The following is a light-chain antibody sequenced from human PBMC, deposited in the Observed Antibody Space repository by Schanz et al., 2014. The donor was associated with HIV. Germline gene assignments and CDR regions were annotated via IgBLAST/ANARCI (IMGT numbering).Light chain of an antibody. Sequence: IVLTQSPVILSLSPGERATLSCRASQTASYNSLGWYQQKRDQVPRLLIYSASSMTNGIPDRFSGSASATDFTLAISRLEPEDFAVYYCQHYGSSFGPGTKVDIK. CDR1: QTASYNS. V-gene: IGKV3-20*01. J-gene: IGKJ3*01. CDR2: SAS. CDR3: QHYGSS.